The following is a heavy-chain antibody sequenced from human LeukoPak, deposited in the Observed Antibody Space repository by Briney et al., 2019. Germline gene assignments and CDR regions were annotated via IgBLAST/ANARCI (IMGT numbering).Heavy chain of an antibody. D-gene: IGHD4-17*01. J-gene: IGHJ4*02. CDR1: GGTFSSYA. Sequence: ASVKVSCKASGGTFSSYAISWVRQAPGQGLASMGGIIPIFGTANYAQKFQGRVTITTDESTSTAYMELSSLRSEDTAVYYCATNDYGDWMLFDYWGQGTLVTVSS. CDR3: ATNDYGDWMLFDY. V-gene: IGHV1-69*05. CDR2: IIPIFGTA.